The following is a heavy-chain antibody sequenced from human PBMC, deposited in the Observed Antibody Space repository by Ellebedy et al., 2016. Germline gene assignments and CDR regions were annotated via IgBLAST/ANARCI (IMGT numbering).Heavy chain of an antibody. Sequence: SQTLSLTCXPSGGSLSGYYWSWIRQSPGKGLECIGEIKLGRSPKYNPSLKSRANISVDTSNNQFSLTLNSVTAAVTAVYYCARGLSQWTNVRGVLFEDWGQGALVTVSS. CDR3: ARGLSQWTNVRGVLFED. CDR2: IKLGRSP. CDR1: GGSLSGYY. J-gene: IGHJ4*01. D-gene: IGHD3-10*01. V-gene: IGHV4-34*01.